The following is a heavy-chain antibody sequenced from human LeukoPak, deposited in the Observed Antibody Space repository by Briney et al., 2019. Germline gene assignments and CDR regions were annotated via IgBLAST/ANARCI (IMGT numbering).Heavy chain of an antibody. CDR3: AGEDYCSSTSCWGFYYYYGMDV. V-gene: IGHV1-69*05. D-gene: IGHD2-2*01. Sequence: SVKVSCKASGGTFSSYAISWVRQAPGQGLEWMGGIIPIFGTANYAQKFQGRVTMTRNTSISTAYMELSSLRSEDTAVHYCAGEDYCSSTSCWGFYYYYGMDVWGQGTTVTVSS. CDR2: IIPIFGTA. J-gene: IGHJ6*02. CDR1: GGTFSSYA.